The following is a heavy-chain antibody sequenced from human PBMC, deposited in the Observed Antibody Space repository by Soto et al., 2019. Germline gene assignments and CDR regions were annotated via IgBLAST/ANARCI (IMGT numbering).Heavy chain of an antibody. D-gene: IGHD2-15*01. V-gene: IGHV1-69*01. CDR2: IIPVFGRA. CDR3: ARDTSDGVVAATGLEY. Sequence: QVQLVQSGAEVKKPGSSVKVSCKASGGTFSNCGMSWVRQAPGQGLAWMGVIIPVFGRAKYARTFQGRVTITADESTSTVYMELRSLRSEDTAVYFCARDTSDGVVAATGLEYWGQGTLVTVSS. J-gene: IGHJ4*02. CDR1: GGTFSNCG.